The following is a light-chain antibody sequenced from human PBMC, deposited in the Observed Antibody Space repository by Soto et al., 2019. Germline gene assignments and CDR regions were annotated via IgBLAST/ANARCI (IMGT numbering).Light chain of an antibody. CDR3: QQYHRSSVT. J-gene: IGKJ5*01. CDR2: DVS. Sequence: DIQMTQSPSSLSASVGDRVTITCRASQSLNNDLAWYQQKPGKAPNLLIYDVSTLERGVPSRFSGTGSGTEFTLAISSLQPDDFATYYCQQYHRSSVTFGQGTRLEIK. V-gene: IGKV1-5*01. CDR1: QSLNND.